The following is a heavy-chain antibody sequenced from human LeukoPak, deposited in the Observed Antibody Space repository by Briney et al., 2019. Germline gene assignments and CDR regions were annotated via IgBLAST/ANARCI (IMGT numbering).Heavy chain of an antibody. CDR1: GYTFTSYG. Sequence: ASVKVSCKASGYTFTSYGISWVRQAPGQGLEWMGWISASNGNTDYAQKFQGRVTMTTDTSTTTAYMELRSLRSDDTAVYYCATYTSYRWYDTLREYWGQGTLVTVSS. CDR3: ATYTSYRWYDTLREY. J-gene: IGHJ4*02. V-gene: IGHV1-18*01. D-gene: IGHD2-8*02. CDR2: ISASNGNT.